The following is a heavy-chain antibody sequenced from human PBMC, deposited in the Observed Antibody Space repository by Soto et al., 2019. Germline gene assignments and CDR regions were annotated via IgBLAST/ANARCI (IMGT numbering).Heavy chain of an antibody. CDR3: ARGGGSYGHGVPYDYGMDV. Sequence: SVKVSCKASGGTFSSYAISWVRQAPGQGLEWMGGIIPIFGTANYAQKFQGRVMITADESTSTAYMELSSRRSEDPAVYYCARGGGSYGHGVPYDYGMDVWGRGTTVTVSS. CDR2: IIPIFGTA. V-gene: IGHV1-69*13. J-gene: IGHJ6*02. CDR1: GGTFSSYA. D-gene: IGHD1-26*01.